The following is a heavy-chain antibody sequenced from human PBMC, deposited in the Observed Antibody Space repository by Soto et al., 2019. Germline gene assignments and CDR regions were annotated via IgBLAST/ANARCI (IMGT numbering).Heavy chain of an antibody. Sequence: GGSLRLSCAASGFTFSSYSMNWVRQAPGKGLEWVSYISSSSSTIYYADSVKGRFTISRDNAKNSLYLQMNSLRAEDTAVNYCARSPPEGFGELSNWGQGTLVTVSS. CDR2: ISSSSSTI. CDR3: ARSPPEGFGELSN. CDR1: GFTFSSYS. V-gene: IGHV3-48*01. J-gene: IGHJ4*02. D-gene: IGHD3-10*01.